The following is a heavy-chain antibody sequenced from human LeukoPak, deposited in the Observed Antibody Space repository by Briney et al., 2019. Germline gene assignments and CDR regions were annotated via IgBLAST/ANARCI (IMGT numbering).Heavy chain of an antibody. CDR1: GGSISSSSYY. CDR2: IYYSGST. Sequence: SETLSLTCTVSGGSISSSSYYWGWIRQPPGKGLEWIGSIYYSGSTYYNPSLKSRVTISVDTSKNQFSLKLSSVTAADTAVYYCATRGDSAYYYDSSGDYPFDYWGQGTLVTVSS. CDR3: ATRGDSAYYYDSSGDYPFDY. J-gene: IGHJ4*02. D-gene: IGHD3-22*01. V-gene: IGHV4-39*01.